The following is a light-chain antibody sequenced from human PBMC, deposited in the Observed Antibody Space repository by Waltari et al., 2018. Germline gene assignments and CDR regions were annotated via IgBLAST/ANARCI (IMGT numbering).Light chain of an antibody. V-gene: IGKV3-20*01. Sequence: IVLTQSPGTLSLSPGERATLSCTASQSVSRWLAWYQQKPGQPPRLLIYGASSRANGIPDRFSGSGSGTDFSLTISRLEPEDSAVYYCQKYGTLPATFGQGTKVEVK. CDR1: QSVSRW. CDR2: GAS. CDR3: QKYGTLPAT. J-gene: IGKJ1*01.